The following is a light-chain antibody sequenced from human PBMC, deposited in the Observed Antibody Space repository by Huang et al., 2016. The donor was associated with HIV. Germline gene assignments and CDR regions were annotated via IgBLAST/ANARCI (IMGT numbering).Light chain of an antibody. Sequence: EIVMTQSPGTLSVSPGERATLSCRASQGVVNNVSWYQQKPGQTPRLLIHGASTRATGIPARFIGSASGTEFTLTISSLQTEDFAIYYCQQYNNWPPWTFGQGT. CDR3: QQYNNWPPWT. CDR2: GAS. J-gene: IGKJ1*01. CDR1: QGVVNN. V-gene: IGKV3D-15*01.